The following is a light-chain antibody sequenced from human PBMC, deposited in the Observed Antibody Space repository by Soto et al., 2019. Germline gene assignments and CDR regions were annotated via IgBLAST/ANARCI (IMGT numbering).Light chain of an antibody. CDR1: QSFTSNY. CDR2: GAS. Sequence: EIVLTQSPGTLSLSPGERATLSCGASQSFTSNYLAWYQQKPGQAPRLLIYGASTRATVIPDRFSGSGSGTDFTLTISRLEPEDFAVYYCHQYGSSPRTFGQGTKVEIK. CDR3: HQYGSSPRT. J-gene: IGKJ1*01. V-gene: IGKV3-20*01.